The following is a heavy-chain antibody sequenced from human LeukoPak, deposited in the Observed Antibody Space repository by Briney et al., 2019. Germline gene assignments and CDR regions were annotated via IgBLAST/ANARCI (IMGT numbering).Heavy chain of an antibody. CDR2: IYYSGST. CDR1: GGSISSSSYY. CDR3: ASQLYCSGGSCYGLWSYYYYYMDV. J-gene: IGHJ6*03. D-gene: IGHD2-15*01. Sequence: SETLSLTCTVSGGSISSSSYYWGWIRQPPGKGLERIGSIYYSGSTYYNPSLKSRVTISVDTSKNQFSLKLSSVTAADTAVYYCASQLYCSGGSCYGLWSYYYYYMDVWGKGTTVTISS. V-gene: IGHV4-39*01.